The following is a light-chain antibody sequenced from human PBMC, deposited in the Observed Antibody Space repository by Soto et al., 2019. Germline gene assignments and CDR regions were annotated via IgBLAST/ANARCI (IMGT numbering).Light chain of an antibody. CDR2: GAS. CDR3: LQDYNYPLT. V-gene: IGKV1-6*01. J-gene: IGKJ4*01. Sequence: AIQMTQSPSSLSASVGDRVTITCRASQGIRNALGWYQQKPGKAPKLLIYGASTLQSGVPSRFSGSGSGTDFTLPLSSLQPEDFATYYCLQDYNYPLTFGGGTKVEIK. CDR1: QGIRNA.